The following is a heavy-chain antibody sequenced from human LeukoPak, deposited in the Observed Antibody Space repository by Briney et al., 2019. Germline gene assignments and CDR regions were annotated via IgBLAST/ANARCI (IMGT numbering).Heavy chain of an antibody. CDR2: LSYDGRYQ. V-gene: IGHV3-30*04. D-gene: IGHD5-24*01. CDR3: VTGDDSRDGYNPRFDY. J-gene: IGHJ4*02. Sequence: GGSLRLSCAPSIFALSRYAMHWVRQAPGRGLEWVAVLSYDGRYQYYAHSVKGRFTISRDNSKSTLYLQMNSLRAEDTAVYYSVTGDDSRDGYNPRFDYWGQGTLVTVSS. CDR1: IFALSRYA.